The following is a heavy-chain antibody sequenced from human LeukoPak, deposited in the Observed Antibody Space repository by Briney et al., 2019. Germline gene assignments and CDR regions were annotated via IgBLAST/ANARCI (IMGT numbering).Heavy chain of an antibody. D-gene: IGHD6-13*01. CDR1: GGSFSGYY. CDR3: ARFGYSSSWDYGMDV. V-gene: IGHV4-34*01. CDR2: INHSGST. Sequence: SETLSLTCTVSGGSFSGYYWSWIRQPPGKGLEWIGEINHSGSTNYNPSLKSRVTISVDTSKNQFSLKLSSVTAADTAVYYCARFGYSSSWDYGMDVWGQGTTVTVSS. J-gene: IGHJ6*02.